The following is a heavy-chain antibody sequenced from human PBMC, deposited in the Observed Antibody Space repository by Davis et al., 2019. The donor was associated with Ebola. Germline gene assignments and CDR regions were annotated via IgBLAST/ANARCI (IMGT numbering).Heavy chain of an antibody. Sequence: ASVKVSCKASGYTFNNHYIHWVRQAPGQGLEWMGIIDPSGGGTSDAQKFRGRLTMTRDTSTTTVYMELKSLRSEDTAVYYCARESLITSPAIVVVGTGGDYWGQGTLVTVSS. CDR3: ARESLITSPAIVVVGTGGDY. J-gene: IGHJ4*02. CDR1: GYTFNNHY. V-gene: IGHV1-46*02. D-gene: IGHD3-22*01. CDR2: IDPSGGGT.